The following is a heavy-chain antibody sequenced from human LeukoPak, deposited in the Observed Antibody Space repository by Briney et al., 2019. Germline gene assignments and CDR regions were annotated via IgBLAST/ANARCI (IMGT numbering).Heavy chain of an antibody. Sequence: RHGESLKISCKGSGYSFTSYWIGWVRQMPGKGLELMGIIYPGDSDTRYSPSFQGQVTISADKSISTAYLQWSSLKASDTAMYYCASLTTYYYDSSGYAAGWYFDYWGQGTLVTVSS. CDR1: GYSFTSYW. D-gene: IGHD3-22*01. CDR2: IYPGDSDT. J-gene: IGHJ4*02. V-gene: IGHV5-51*01. CDR3: ASLTTYYYDSSGYAAGWYFDY.